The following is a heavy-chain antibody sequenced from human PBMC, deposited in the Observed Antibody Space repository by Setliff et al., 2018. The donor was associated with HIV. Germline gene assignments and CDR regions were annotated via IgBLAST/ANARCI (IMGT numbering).Heavy chain of an antibody. V-gene: IGHV4-38-2*01. D-gene: IGHD3-16*01. CDR1: GYSISSGYF. CDR2: IYYSGST. Sequence: SETLSLTCSVSGYSISSGYFWGWIRQPPGKGLEWIGYIYYSGSTYYNPSLKSRVTITADRSLDTAYMKLSSLRSEDTAMYFCAWGTQRPIDSWGQGTLVTVSS. CDR3: AWGTQRPIDS. J-gene: IGHJ4*02.